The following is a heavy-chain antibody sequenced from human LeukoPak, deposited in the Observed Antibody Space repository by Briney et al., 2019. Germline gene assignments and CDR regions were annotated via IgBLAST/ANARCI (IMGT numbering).Heavy chain of an antibody. CDR1: GHTFTSYD. D-gene: IGHD6-13*01. V-gene: IGHV1-8*01. CDR3: ARRIAAAGVGIVY. CDR2: MNPDSGNT. J-gene: IGHJ4*02. Sequence: ASVKVSCKASGHTFTSYDINWVRQATGQGLEWMGWMNPDSGNTGYAQKFQGRVAMTRNPSISTAYMELSSLTSEDTAVYYCARRIAAAGVGIVYWGQGTLVTVSS.